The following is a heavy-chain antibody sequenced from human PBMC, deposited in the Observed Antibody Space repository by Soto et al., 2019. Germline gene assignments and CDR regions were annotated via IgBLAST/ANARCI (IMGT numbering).Heavy chain of an antibody. V-gene: IGHV4-31*03. CDR2: TYYSGST. Sequence: QVQLQESGPGLVKPSQTLSLTCTVSGGSISSGGYYWSWIRQHPGKGLEWIGYTYYSGSTYYNPALNSRFTISVATSKNQFSLKLSSVTAADTAVYYCARDGNGSGSYPPTRAFDIWGQGTMVTVSS. CDR3: ARDGNGSGSYPPTRAFDI. D-gene: IGHD3-10*01. J-gene: IGHJ3*02. CDR1: GGSISSGGYY.